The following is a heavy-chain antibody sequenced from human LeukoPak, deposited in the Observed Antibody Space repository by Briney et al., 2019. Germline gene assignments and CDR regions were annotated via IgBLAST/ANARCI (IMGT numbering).Heavy chain of an antibody. CDR3: ARVRFGEQWPRDY. J-gene: IGHJ4*02. CDR2: ISAYNGNT. V-gene: IGHV1-18*01. Sequence: APVKVSCKASGYTFTSYAMNWVRQAPGQGLEWMGCISAYNGNTNYAQKPQGRVTMTTDTSTSTAYMQLMSRVSDDTAVYYCARVRFGEQWPRDYWREGTLITVSS. CDR1: GYTFTSYA. D-gene: IGHD3-10*01.